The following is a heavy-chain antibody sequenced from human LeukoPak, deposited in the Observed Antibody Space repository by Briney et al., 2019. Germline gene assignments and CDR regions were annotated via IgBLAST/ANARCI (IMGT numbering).Heavy chain of an antibody. D-gene: IGHD4-17*01. V-gene: IGHV3-7*01. Sequence: GGSLRLSCAASGFTFSSYWMSWVRQAPGKGLEWVANTKQDGSEKYYVDSVKGRFTISRDNAKNSLYLQMNSLRAEDTAVYYCARYLVLYTVTTRFDAFDIWGQGTMVTVSS. J-gene: IGHJ3*02. CDR3: ARYLVLYTVTTRFDAFDI. CDR1: GFTFSSYW. CDR2: TKQDGSEK.